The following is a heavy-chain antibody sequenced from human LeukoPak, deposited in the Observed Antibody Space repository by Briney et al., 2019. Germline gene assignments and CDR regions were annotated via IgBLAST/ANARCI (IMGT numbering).Heavy chain of an antibody. CDR1: GFSFVRYW. V-gene: IGHV3-7*01. Sequence: PGGSLRLSCAASGFSFVRYWMNWVRQAPGKGLEWVANIDQDGSEKHYVDSVKGRFTISRDNAKNSLYLQMNSLRAEDTAVYYCARGVVPAARDHFDYWGQGTLVTVSS. CDR3: ARGVVPAARDHFDY. J-gene: IGHJ4*02. D-gene: IGHD2-2*01. CDR2: IDQDGSEK.